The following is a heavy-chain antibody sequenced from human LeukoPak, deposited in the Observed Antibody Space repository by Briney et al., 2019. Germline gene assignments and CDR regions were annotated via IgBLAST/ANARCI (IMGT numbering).Heavy chain of an antibody. D-gene: IGHD5-18*01. CDR2: IYRGDSDS. V-gene: IGHV5-51*01. CDR3: ARQLDTATLVDAFDI. Sequence: GEALMLSCKGTRYNLTSYRIGWVRQMPGKGLEWMELIYRGDSDSRYSPSFQGQVTISADKSISTAYLQWSSLKASDTAMYYCARQLDTATLVDAFDIWGQGTMVTVSS. CDR1: RYNLTSYR. J-gene: IGHJ3*02.